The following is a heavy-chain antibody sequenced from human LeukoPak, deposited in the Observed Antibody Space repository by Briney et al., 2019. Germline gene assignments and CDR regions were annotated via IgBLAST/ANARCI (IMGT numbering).Heavy chain of an antibody. CDR1: GGSISSYY. CDR3: ARDSRGIAAAATWGDYYFDY. V-gene: IGHV4-4*07. Sequence: SETLSLTCTVSGGSISSYYWSWIRQPAGKGLEWIGRIYTSGSTNYNPSLKSRVTMSVDTSKNQFSLKLSSVTAADTAVYYCARDSRGIAAAATWGDYYFDYWGQGTLVTVST. J-gene: IGHJ4*02. D-gene: IGHD6-13*01. CDR2: IYTSGST.